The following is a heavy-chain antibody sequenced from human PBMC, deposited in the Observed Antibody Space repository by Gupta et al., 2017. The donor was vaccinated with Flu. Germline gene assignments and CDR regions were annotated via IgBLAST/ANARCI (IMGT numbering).Heavy chain of an antibody. CDR2: ISSSSSYI. D-gene: IGHD3-22*01. J-gene: IGHJ4*02. Sequence: EVQLVESGGGLVKPGGSLRLSCAASGFTFSSYSMNWVRQAPGKGLEWVSSISSSSSYIYYADSVKGRFTISRDNAKNSLYLQMNSLRAEDTAVYYCARGSGVGNYYDSSGYLDYWGQGTLVTVSS. CDR3: ARGSGVGNYYDSSGYLDY. CDR1: GFTFSSYS. V-gene: IGHV3-21*01.